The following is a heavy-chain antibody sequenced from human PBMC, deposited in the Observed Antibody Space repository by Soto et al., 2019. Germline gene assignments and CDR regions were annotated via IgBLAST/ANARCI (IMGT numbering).Heavy chain of an antibody. J-gene: IGHJ5*02. V-gene: IGHV3-23*01. CDR3: AKALAADGTRFDP. CDR1: GFTFSSYA. Sequence: EVQLLESGGGLVQPGGSLRLSCAASGFTFSSYAMSWVRQAPGKGLEWVSTISGSGGSTYYADSVKGRFTISRDNSKNTLYLQMYSLRVEDTAVYYCAKALAADGTRFDPWGQGTLVTVSS. CDR2: ISGSGGST. D-gene: IGHD6-13*01.